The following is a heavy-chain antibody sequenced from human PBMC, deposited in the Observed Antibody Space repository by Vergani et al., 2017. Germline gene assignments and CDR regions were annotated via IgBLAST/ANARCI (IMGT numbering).Heavy chain of an antibody. Sequence: QVQLVQSGAEVKKPGASVKVSCKASGYTFTSYGISWVRQAPGQGLEWMGWISAYNGNTNYAQKLQGRVTMTTDTSTSTAYMELRSLRSDDTAVYYCARDLPGVLLWFGEKSPTAYFDYWGQGTLVTVSS. CDR3: ARDLPGVLLWFGEKSPTAYFDY. V-gene: IGHV1-18*01. CDR1: GYTFTSYG. CDR2: ISAYNGNT. D-gene: IGHD3-10*01. J-gene: IGHJ4*02.